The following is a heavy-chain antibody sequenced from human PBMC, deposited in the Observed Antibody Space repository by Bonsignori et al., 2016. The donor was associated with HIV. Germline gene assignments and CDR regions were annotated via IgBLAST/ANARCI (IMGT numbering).Heavy chain of an antibody. CDR1: GGSISSYY. J-gene: IGHJ6*04. V-gene: IGHV4-4*07. CDR3: ARVAPGEGMDV. D-gene: IGHD3-16*01. Sequence: GSLRLSCTVSGGSISSYYWSWIRQPAGKGLEWIGRIYTSGSTNYNPSLKSRVTMSVDTSKNQFSLKLSSVTAADTAVYYCARVAPGEGMDVWGKGTTVTVSS. CDR2: IYTSGST.